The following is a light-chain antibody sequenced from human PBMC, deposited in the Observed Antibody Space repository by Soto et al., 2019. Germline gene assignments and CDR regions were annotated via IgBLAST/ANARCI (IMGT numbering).Light chain of an antibody. Sequence: SALTQPASVSGSPGQSITISCTGTSSDVGGYNYVSWYQQHPGKAPKLMIYDVSNRPSGVSNRFSGSKSGNTASLTISGLQAEVEADYYCSSYTSSSIHDVFGTGTKLTVL. J-gene: IGLJ1*01. V-gene: IGLV2-14*01. CDR3: SSYTSSSIHDV. CDR1: SSDVGGYNY. CDR2: DVS.